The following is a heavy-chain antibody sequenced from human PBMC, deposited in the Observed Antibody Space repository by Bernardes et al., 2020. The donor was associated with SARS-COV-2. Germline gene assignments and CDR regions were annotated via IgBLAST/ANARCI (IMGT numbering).Heavy chain of an antibody. V-gene: IGHV3-66*02. J-gene: IGHJ6*02. D-gene: IGHD5-12*01. CDR2: IYSGTDI. CDR3: ARDLTIMGMDI. CDR1: GFTVSNDF. Sequence: WGSLRLSRAASGFTVSNDFINWVRQAPGKGLEWVSGIYSGTDIKYADSVKGRFTISRDNSKNTVYLQMNSLRPEDTAVYYCARDLTIMGMDIWGHGTTVKVSS.